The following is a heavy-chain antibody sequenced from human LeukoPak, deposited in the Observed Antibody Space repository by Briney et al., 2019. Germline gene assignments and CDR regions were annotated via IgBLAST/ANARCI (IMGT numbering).Heavy chain of an antibody. CDR1: GGSISSGSYY. J-gene: IGHJ5*02. D-gene: IGHD2-2*01. V-gene: IGHV4-61*02. Sequence: PSETLSLTCTVSGGSISSGSYYWSWIRQPAGKGLEWIGRIYTSGSTNYNPSLKSRVTISVDTSKNQFSLKLSSVTAADTAVYYCARESPIVVVPASESWFDPWGQGTLVTVSS. CDR2: IYTSGST. CDR3: ARESPIVVVPASESWFDP.